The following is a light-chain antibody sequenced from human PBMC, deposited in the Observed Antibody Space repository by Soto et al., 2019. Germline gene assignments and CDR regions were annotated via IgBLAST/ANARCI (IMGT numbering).Light chain of an antibody. J-gene: IGLJ2*01. Sequence: QAVVTQAASLTVSPGGTVTLTCASSTGAVTSGYYPNWFQQKPGQAPRALSYSTSNKHSWNPARFSGSLLGGKAALTLSGVQLEDEAEYYCLIFSGYAQVFGGGTKLTVL. CDR3: LIFSGYAQV. V-gene: IGLV7-43*01. CDR2: STS. CDR1: TGAVTSGYY.